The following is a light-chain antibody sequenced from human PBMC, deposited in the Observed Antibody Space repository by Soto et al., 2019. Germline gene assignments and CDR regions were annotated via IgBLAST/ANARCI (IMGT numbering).Light chain of an antibody. CDR2: DVS. CDR1: SSDDGSYNY. CDR3: SSYTSSSTLL. V-gene: IGLV2-14*01. Sequence: QSVLTQPASVSGSPGQSITISCTGTSSDDGSYNYVSWYQQHPGKAPKLMIYDVSNRPSGVSNRFSGSKSGNTASLTISGLQAEDEADYYCSSYTSSSTLLFGTGTKVTVL. J-gene: IGLJ1*01.